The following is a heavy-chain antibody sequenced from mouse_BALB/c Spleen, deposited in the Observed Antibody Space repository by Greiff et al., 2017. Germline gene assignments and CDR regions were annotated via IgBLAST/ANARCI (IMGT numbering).Heavy chain of an antibody. Sequence: QVQLQQSGAELVRPGVSVKISCKGSGYTFTDYAMHWVKQSHAKSLEWIGVISTYYGDASYNQKFKGKATMTVDKSSSTAYMELARLTSEDSAIYYCARCYGNYEYAMDYWGQGTSVTVSS. CDR2: ISTYYGDA. CDR3: ARCYGNYEYAMDY. V-gene: IGHV1S137*01. D-gene: IGHD2-1*01. J-gene: IGHJ4*01. CDR1: GYTFTDYA.